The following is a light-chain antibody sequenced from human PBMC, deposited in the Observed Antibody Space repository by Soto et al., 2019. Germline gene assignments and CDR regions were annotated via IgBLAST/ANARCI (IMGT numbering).Light chain of an antibody. Sequence: SYVLTQPPWVSAAPGQTARITCGGNNIGSKSVHWYQQRPGQAPVLVVYDDSDRPSGIPERFSGSNSGNTATLTISRVEAGDEADYYCHVWDSTADHQGVFGGGTKLTVL. CDR3: HVWDSTADHQGV. CDR2: DDS. CDR1: NIGSKS. J-gene: IGLJ2*01. V-gene: IGLV3-21*02.